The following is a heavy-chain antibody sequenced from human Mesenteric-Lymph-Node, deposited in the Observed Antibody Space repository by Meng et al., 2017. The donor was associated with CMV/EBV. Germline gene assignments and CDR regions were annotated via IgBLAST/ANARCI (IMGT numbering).Heavy chain of an antibody. V-gene: IGHV3-30-3*01. D-gene: IGHD3-10*01. Sequence: GESLKISCAASGFTFSSYAMHWVRQAPGKGLEWVAVISYDGSNKYYADSVKGRFTISRDSSANTLYLQLNSLRAEDTAVYYCARVPYYYGSGSPLTSGWGQGTLVTVSS. CDR3: ARVPYYYGSGSPLTSG. CDR1: GFTFSSYA. J-gene: IGHJ4*02. CDR2: ISYDGSNK.